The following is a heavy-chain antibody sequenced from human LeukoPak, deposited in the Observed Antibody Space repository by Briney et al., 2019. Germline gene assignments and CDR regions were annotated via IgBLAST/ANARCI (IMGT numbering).Heavy chain of an antibody. CDR1: VYTFTGYY. CDR2: INPNSGDT. V-gene: IGHV1-2*02. D-gene: IGHD2-2*01. J-gene: IGHJ4*02. Sequence: GASVKVSCKASVYTFTGYYMHWVRQAPGQGLEWMGWINPNSGDTNYAQNFLGRVTMTRDTSISTAYMELSRLTSDDTAMYYCASALRGYCSSTSCYLLDYWGQGSLVTVSS. CDR3: ASALRGYCSSTSCYLLDY.